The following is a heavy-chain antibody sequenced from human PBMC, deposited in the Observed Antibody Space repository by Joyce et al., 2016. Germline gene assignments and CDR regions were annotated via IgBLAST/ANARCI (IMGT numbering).Heavy chain of an antibody. CDR2: ISGSGETT. D-gene: IGHD3-16*01. J-gene: IGHJ1*01. CDR3: TKGGGVDDYGFFQH. CDR1: GFTFTRYA. Sequence: EVQLLESGGGLIQPGGSLRLSCAASGFTFTRYALNWVRQAPGKGPEWVSVISGSGETTYSADSVKGRFTISRDNLKNTLYLQMNSLRVEDTAVYYCTKGGGVDDYGFFQHWGQGTLVIVSS. V-gene: IGHV3-23*01.